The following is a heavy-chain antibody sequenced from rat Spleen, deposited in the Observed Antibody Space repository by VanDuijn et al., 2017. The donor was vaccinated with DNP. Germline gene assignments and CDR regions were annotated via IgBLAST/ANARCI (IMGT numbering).Heavy chain of an antibody. V-gene: IGHV5-7*01. D-gene: IGHD1-4*01. Sequence: EVQLVESGGGLLQPGRSLKLSCAVSRITFSDHNMAWVRQAPKKGLEWVATISYDGSDTYYRDSVKGRFTISRDNAKSTLYLQMDSLRSEDTATYYCAGRPPPTRGPFDYWGQGVTVTVSS. CDR1: RITFSDHN. CDR2: ISYDGSDT. CDR3: AGRPPPTRGPFDY. J-gene: IGHJ2*01.